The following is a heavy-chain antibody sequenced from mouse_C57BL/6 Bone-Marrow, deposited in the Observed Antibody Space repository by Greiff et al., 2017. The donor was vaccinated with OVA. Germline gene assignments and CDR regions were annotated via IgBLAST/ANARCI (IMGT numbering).Heavy chain of an antibody. CDR2: IHPNSGST. J-gene: IGHJ3*01. CDR1: GYTFTSYW. Sequence: VQLQQPGAELVKPGASVKLSCKASGYTFTSYWMHWVKQRPGQGLEWIGMIHPNSGSTNYNEKFKSKATLTVDKSSSTAYMQLSSLTSEDSAVYYCARFYDCYYVLAYWGQGTLVTVSA. D-gene: IGHD2-3*01. CDR3: ARFYDCYYVLAY. V-gene: IGHV1-64*01.